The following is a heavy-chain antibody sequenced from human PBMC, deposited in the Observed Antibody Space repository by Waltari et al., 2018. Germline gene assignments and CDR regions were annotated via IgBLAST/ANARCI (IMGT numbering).Heavy chain of an antibody. Sequence: QLQLQESGPGLVKPSETLSLTCPVPGGSISISTYHWGWLRQPPGKGLEWIGNIYYSGSTYYHPSLKSRVTVSVDTSKNQFSLKLSSVTAADTAVYYCARIITSTKGYYFDYWGQGTLVTVSS. CDR2: IYYSGST. CDR3: ARIITSTKGYYFDY. CDR1: GGSISISTYH. J-gene: IGHJ4*02. D-gene: IGHD3-10*01. V-gene: IGHV4-39*01.